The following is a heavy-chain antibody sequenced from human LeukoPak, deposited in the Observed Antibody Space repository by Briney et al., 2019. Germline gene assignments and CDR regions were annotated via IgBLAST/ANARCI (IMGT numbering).Heavy chain of an antibody. D-gene: IGHD2-8*01. CDR2: ISSSSSYI. CDR1: GFTFSSYS. V-gene: IGHV3-21*01. J-gene: IGHJ4*02. CDR3: ASGRCTNGVCYKGYY. Sequence: GGSLGLSCAASGFTFSSYSMNWVRQAPGKGLEWVSSISSSSSYIYYADSVKGRFTISRDNAKNSLYLQMNSLRAEDTAVYYCASGRCTNGVCYKGYYWGQGTLVTVSS.